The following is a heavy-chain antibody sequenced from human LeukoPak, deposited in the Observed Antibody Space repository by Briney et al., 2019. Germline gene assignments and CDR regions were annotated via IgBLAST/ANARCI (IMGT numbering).Heavy chain of an antibody. V-gene: IGHV3-23*01. J-gene: IGHJ6*03. CDR2: ISGSGGST. Sequence: GGSLRLSCAASGFTFSSYAMSWVRQAPGKGLEWVSAISGSGGSTYYADSVKGRFTISRDNSKNTLYLQMNSLRAEDTAVYYCAKCSGWFVRGKDYYYYYMDVWGKGTTVTVSS. CDR1: GFTFSSYA. CDR3: AKCSGWFVRGKDYYYYYMDV. D-gene: IGHD6-19*01.